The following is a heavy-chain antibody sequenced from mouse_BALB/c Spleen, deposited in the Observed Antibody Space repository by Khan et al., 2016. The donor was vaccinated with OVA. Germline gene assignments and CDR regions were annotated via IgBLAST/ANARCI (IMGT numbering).Heavy chain of an antibody. Sequence: EVQLQESGPGLVKPSQSLSLTCTVTGYPITSDYAWNWIRQFPGNKLEWMGYINYSGSTSYNPSLKSRISITRDTSKNQFFLQLNSVTTEDTATYYCARWGYYDPYYAIDYWGQGTSVTVSS. J-gene: IGHJ4*01. D-gene: IGHD2-3*01. CDR3: ARWGYYDPYYAIDY. V-gene: IGHV3-2*02. CDR2: INYSGST. CDR1: GYPITSDYA.